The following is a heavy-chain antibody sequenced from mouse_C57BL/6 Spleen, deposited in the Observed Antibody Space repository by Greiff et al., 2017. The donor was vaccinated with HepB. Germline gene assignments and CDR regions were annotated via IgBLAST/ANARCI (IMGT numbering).Heavy chain of an antibody. J-gene: IGHJ1*03. CDR1: GYAFSSSW. D-gene: IGHD1-1*01. CDR3: ARPRYYYGSSPYWYFDV. V-gene: IGHV1-82*01. CDR2: IYPGDGDT. Sequence: VQLQQSGPELVKPGASVKISCKASGYAFSSSWMNWVKQRPGKGLEWIGRIYPGDGDTNYNGKFKGKATLTADKSSSTAYMPLSSLTSEDSAVYFCARPRYYYGSSPYWYFDVWGTGTTVTVSS.